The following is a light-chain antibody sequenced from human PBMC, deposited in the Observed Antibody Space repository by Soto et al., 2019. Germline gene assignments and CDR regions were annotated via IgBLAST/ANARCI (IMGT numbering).Light chain of an antibody. CDR3: QQSYSPPYT. CDR1: QRIGSF. Sequence: DIQMTQSPSSLSASVGDRVTITCRASQRIGSFLNWYQQKPGKAPKFLISAASTLQSGVPSRFRGSGSGTDFTLTISSLQPDDLAAYVCQQSYSPPYTFGQGTKLEIK. V-gene: IGKV1-39*01. CDR2: AAS. J-gene: IGKJ2*01.